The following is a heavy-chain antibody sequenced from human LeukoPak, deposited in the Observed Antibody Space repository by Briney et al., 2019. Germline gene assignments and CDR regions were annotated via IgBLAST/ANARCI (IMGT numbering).Heavy chain of an antibody. CDR2: ISYDGSNK. CDR1: GFTFSSYG. J-gene: IGHJ4*02. V-gene: IGHV3-30*18. CDR3: AKFRGPAGDFDY. D-gene: IGHD6-25*01. Sequence: PGGSLRLSCAASGFTFSSYGMHWVRQAPGKGLEWVAVISYDGSNKYYADSVKGRFTISRDNSKNTLYLQTNSLRAEDTAVYYCAKFRGPAGDFDYWGQGTLVTVSS.